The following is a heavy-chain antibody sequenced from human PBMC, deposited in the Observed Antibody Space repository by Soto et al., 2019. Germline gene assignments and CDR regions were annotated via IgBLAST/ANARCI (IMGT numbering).Heavy chain of an antibody. V-gene: IGHV3-15*01. J-gene: IGHJ4*02. Sequence: PGVSLILSFESSGFAFTNAWMTWVRQTPGKALEWVGRNRSQIDGGTTDYAEPVKSRYTISRDDSKNTLYLQMNSLKTEDTAVYYCTTVAYGEYVSDYWGQGT. CDR3: TTVAYGEYVSDY. CDR1: GFAFTNAW. CDR2: NRSQIDGGTT. D-gene: IGHD4-17*01.